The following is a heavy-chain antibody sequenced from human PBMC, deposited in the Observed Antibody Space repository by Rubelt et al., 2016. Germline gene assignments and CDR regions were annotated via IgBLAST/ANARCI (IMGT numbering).Heavy chain of an antibody. J-gene: IGHJ6*02. Sequence: QLVESGGGLVQPGGSLRLSCAASGFTFSSYSMSWVRQAPGKGLEWVSYITSSSSTIFYADSVKGRFTISRDNAKNSLYLQMSSLRTEDTAVYYCARVGLGLYGMDVWGQGTTVTVSS. D-gene: IGHD3-16*01. CDR2: ITSSSSTI. CDR1: GFTFSSYS. CDR3: ARVGLGLYGMDV. V-gene: IGHV3-48*04.